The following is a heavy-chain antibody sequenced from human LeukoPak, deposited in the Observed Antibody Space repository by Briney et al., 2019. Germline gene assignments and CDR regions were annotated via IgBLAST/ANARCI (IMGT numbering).Heavy chain of an antibody. Sequence: GGSLRLSCAASGFSFNTYAMSWVRQAPGKGLEWVSAISNTGGSTCYADSVKGRFTISRDKSKNTLSLQMNSLRAEDTAVYYCAQKGGYCSSGSCYFPYGGQGPRVTVPS. V-gene: IGHV3-23*01. J-gene: IGHJ1*01. CDR1: GFSFNTYA. CDR2: ISNTGGST. D-gene: IGHD2-15*01. CDR3: AQKGGYCSSGSCYFPY.